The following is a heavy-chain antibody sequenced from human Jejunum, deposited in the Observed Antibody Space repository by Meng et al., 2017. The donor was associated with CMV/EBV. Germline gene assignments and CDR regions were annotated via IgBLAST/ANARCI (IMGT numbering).Heavy chain of an antibody. CDR1: GYTFTGYQ. CDR2: INPKNGDT. V-gene: IGHV1-2*06. Sequence: SCKASGYTFTGYQMHWVRQDPGQGLEWVGRINPKNGDTKYAEKFQGRVTMTRDTSITTAYMEVSRLRSDDTALYYCATTYSGRYETSWGQGTLVTVSS. J-gene: IGHJ4*02. D-gene: IGHD1-26*01. CDR3: ATTYSGRYETS.